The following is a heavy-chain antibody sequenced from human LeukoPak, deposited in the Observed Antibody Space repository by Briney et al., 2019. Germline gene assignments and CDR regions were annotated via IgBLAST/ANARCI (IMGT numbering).Heavy chain of an antibody. CDR3: ARADGSSSINYYYLDV. CDR2: ISAYNGNT. CDR1: GYTFTSYG. V-gene: IGHV1-18*01. Sequence: GASVKVSCKASGYTFTSYGISWVRQAPGQGLEWMGWISAYNGNTNYAQKLQGRVTFTRNTSISTAYMELSDLTSEDTAVYYCARADGSSSINYYYLDVWGKGTTVTVSS. D-gene: IGHD6-6*01. J-gene: IGHJ6*03.